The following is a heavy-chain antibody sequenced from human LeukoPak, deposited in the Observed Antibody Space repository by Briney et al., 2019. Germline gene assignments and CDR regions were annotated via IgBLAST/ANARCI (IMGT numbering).Heavy chain of an antibody. CDR3: ASTPIAAAMFDY. Sequence: SVKVSCKASGGTFSSYAISWVRQAPGQGLEWMGRIIPILGIANYAQKFQGRVTITADKSTSTAYMELSSLRSEGTAVYYCASTPIAAAMFDYWGQGTLVTVSS. D-gene: IGHD6-13*01. V-gene: IGHV1-69*04. CDR1: GGTFSSYA. CDR2: IIPILGIA. J-gene: IGHJ4*02.